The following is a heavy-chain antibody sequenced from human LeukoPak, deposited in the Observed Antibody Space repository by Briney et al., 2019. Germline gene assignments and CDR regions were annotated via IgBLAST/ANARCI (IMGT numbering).Heavy chain of an antibody. D-gene: IGHD1-26*01. Sequence: ASVKVSCKASGGTLSSYAISWVRQAPGQGLEWMGGIIPIFGTANYAQKFQGRVTITADESTSTAYMELSSLRSEDTAVYYCARDLGWELTGVVRNWFDPWGQGTLVTVSS. J-gene: IGHJ5*02. CDR2: IIPIFGTA. CDR3: ARDLGWELTGVVRNWFDP. V-gene: IGHV1-69*13. CDR1: GGTLSSYA.